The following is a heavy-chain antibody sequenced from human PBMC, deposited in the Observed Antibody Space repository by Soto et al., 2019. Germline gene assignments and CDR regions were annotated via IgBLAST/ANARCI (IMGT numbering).Heavy chain of an antibody. D-gene: IGHD4-17*01. V-gene: IGHV4-4*07. J-gene: IGHJ1*01. Sequence: QVQLQESGPGLVKPSETLSLTCTVSGGSISSYYWSWIRQPAGKGLEWIGRIYTSGRTNYNPSLKSRVTMSVDTSKNQFSLKLSSVTAADTAVYYCAGIYGDHEGLHFQHWGQGTLVTVSS. CDR3: AGIYGDHEGLHFQH. CDR1: GGSISSYY. CDR2: IYTSGRT.